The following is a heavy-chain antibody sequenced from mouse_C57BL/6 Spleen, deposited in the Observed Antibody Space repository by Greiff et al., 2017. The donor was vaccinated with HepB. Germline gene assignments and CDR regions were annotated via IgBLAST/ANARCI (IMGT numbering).Heavy chain of an antibody. CDR1: GFTFSSYT. D-gene: IGHD1-1*01. CDR3: ARHYIKTMDY. Sequence: EVMLVESGGGLVKPGGSLKLSCAASGFTFSSYTMSWVRQTPGKRLEWVATISGGGGNTYYPDSVKGRFTISRDNAKNPLYLQMSSLRSEDTALYYCARHYIKTMDYWGQGTSVTVSS. CDR2: ISGGGGNT. J-gene: IGHJ4*01. V-gene: IGHV5-9*01.